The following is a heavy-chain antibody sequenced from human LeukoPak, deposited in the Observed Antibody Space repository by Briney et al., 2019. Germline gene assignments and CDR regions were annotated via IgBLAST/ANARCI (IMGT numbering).Heavy chain of an antibody. CDR2: ISAYNGNT. D-gene: IGHD2-21*01. Sequence: ASVKVSCKASGYTFTSYGISWVRQAPGQGLEWMGWISAYNGNTNYAQKLQGRVTMTTDTSTSTAYLDLRSLRSDDTAVYYCARGSLVVARQPVDYWGRGTLVTVSS. V-gene: IGHV1-18*01. CDR3: ARGSLVVARQPVDY. CDR1: GYTFTSYG. J-gene: IGHJ4*02.